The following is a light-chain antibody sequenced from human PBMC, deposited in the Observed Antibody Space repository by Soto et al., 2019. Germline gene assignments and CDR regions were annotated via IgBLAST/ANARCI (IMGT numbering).Light chain of an antibody. CDR1: SSDVGGYDY. Sequence: QSALTQPPSASGSPGQSVAISCTGTSSDVGGYDYVSWYQQHPGKAPKLIIYEVNKRASGVPDRFSGPKSGNTASLTVSGLQAEDEADYYCSSHAGKFGGGTKVTVL. CDR2: EVN. V-gene: IGLV2-8*01. CDR3: SSHAGK. J-gene: IGLJ2*01.